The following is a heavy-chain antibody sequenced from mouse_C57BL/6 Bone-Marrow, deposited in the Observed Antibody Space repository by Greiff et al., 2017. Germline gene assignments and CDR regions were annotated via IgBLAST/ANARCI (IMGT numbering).Heavy chain of an antibody. CDR2: IYPRSGNT. V-gene: IGHV1-81*01. CDR1: GYTFTSYG. J-gene: IGHJ1*03. D-gene: IGHD1-1*01. Sequence: QVQLLQSGAELARPGASVKLSCTASGYTFTSYGICWVKQSTGQGLEWIGEIYPRSGNTYYNEKFKGKATMTADKSSSTAYMVLRSLTSEDSAVYCCARGGNYYGSLGYFDVWGTGTTVTVSS. CDR3: ARGGNYYGSLGYFDV.